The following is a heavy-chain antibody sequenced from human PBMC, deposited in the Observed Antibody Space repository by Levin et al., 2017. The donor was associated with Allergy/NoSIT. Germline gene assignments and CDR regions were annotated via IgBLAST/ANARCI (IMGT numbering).Heavy chain of an antibody. CDR1: GGSFSGYY. CDR3: ARRKSYYGSGSYLFDY. Sequence: SETLSLTCAVYGGSFSGYYWSWIRQPPGKGLEWIGEINHSGSTNYNPSLKSRVTISVDTSKNQFSLKLSSVTAADTAVYYCARRKSYYGSGSYLFDYWGQGTLVTVSS. J-gene: IGHJ4*02. CDR2: INHSGST. V-gene: IGHV4-34*01. D-gene: IGHD3-10*01.